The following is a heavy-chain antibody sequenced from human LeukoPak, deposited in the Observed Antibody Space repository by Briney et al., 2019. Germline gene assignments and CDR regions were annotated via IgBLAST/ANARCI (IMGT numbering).Heavy chain of an antibody. J-gene: IGHJ6*03. D-gene: IGHD3-10*01. CDR3: ARDVPRGTGYMDL. V-gene: IGHV4-59*01. CDR1: GGSIKNYY. CDR2: IYYSGST. Sequence: SETLSLTCTVSGGSIKNYYLTWIRQPPGKGLEWIGYIYYSGSTSSNPSLKSRVTISVDTSKNQFSLRLKYVTAADTAVYYCARDVPRGTGYMDLWGKGTTVTVSS.